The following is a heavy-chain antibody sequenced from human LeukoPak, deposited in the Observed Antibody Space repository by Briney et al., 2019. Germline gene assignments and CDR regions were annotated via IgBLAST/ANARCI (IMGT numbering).Heavy chain of an antibody. CDR2: ISYDGGNI. Sequence: PGRPLRLSCAASGFTFTHYPIHWLRQAPGKGLEWVALISYDGGNIYYADSVKGRFTISRDNSKNTLYLQMNSLRAEDTAVYYCARDADGVVDYWGQGTLVTVSS. CDR3: ARDADGVVDY. CDR1: GFTFTHYP. D-gene: IGHD3-10*01. V-gene: IGHV3-30-3*01. J-gene: IGHJ4*02.